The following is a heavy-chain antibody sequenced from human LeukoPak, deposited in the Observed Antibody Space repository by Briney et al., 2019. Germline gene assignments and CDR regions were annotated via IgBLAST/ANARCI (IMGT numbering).Heavy chain of an antibody. V-gene: IGHV3-48*03. Sequence: GGSLRLSCAASGFTFSSYEMNWVRQAPGKGLEWVSYISSSGSTRYYADSVKGRFTISRDNAKNSLYLQMNSLRAEDTAVYYCARDHYGDSQFDYWGQGTLVTVSS. CDR1: GFTFSSYE. CDR3: ARDHYGDSQFDY. J-gene: IGHJ4*02. D-gene: IGHD4-17*01. CDR2: ISSSGSTR.